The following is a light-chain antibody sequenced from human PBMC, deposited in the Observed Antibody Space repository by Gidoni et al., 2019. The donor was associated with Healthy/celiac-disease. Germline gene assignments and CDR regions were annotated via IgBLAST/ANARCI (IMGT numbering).Light chain of an antibody. CDR2: AAS. Sequence: DIQMTQSPSSLSASVGDRVTITCRASRSISSYLNWYQQKPGKAPKLLIYAASSLQSGVPSRFSGSGSGTDFTLTISSLQPEDFATYYCQQSYSTPPGFTFGPGTKVDIK. CDR1: RSISSY. CDR3: QQSYSTPPGFT. V-gene: IGKV1-39*01. J-gene: IGKJ3*01.